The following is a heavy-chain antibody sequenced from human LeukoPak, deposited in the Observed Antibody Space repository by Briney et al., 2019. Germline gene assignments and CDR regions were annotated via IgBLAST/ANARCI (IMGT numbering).Heavy chain of an antibody. CDR1: GGSISSYY. D-gene: IGHD6-19*01. CDR2: IYYSGST. J-gene: IGHJ4*02. CDR3: ARERIAVAGTFDY. V-gene: IGHV4-59*01. Sequence: SETLSLTCTVSGGSISSYYWSWIRQPPGKGLEWIGYIYYSGSTNYNPSLKSRVTISVDTSKNQFSLKLSSVTAAGTAVYYCARERIAVAGTFDYWGQGTLVTVSS.